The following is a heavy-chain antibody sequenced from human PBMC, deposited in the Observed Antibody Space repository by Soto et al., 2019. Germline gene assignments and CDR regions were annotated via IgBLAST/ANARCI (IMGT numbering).Heavy chain of an antibody. CDR2: ISCCGGST. D-gene: IGHD6-19*01. CDR1: GFNFKKFA. J-gene: IGHJ1*01. CDR3: AKADGEQWLIPHLDN. Sequence: GGSLRLSCEASGFNFKKFAMGWVRQAPGEGLEWVSGISCCGGSTFYADSVKGRFSLARDDSKNTLSLQLNSLRVEDTAHYYCAKADGEQWLIPHLDNWGQGTQVTSPQ. V-gene: IGHV3-23*01.